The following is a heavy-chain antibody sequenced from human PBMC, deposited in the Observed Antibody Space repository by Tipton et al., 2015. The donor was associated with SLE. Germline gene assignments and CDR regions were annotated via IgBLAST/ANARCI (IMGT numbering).Heavy chain of an antibody. J-gene: IGHJ3*02. CDR3: AREGTISGALDAFDI. V-gene: IGHV3-64*01. Sequence: SLRLSCAASGITFSRYAMYWVRQAPGKGLEYVSAISSNGNSTYYANSVKGRFTISRDNSKNTLYLQMGSLRAEDMAVYYCAREGTISGALDAFDIWGQGTMVTVSS. D-gene: IGHD3-3*01. CDR1: GITFSRYA. CDR2: ISSNGNST.